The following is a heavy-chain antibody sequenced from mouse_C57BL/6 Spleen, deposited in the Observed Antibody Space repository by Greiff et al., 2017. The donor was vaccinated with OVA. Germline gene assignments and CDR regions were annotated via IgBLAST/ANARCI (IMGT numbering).Heavy chain of an antibody. J-gene: IGHJ4*01. V-gene: IGHV10-1*01. CDR1: GFSFNTYA. Sequence: EVKLMESGGGLVQPKGSLKLSCAASGFSFNTYAMNWVRQAPGKGLEWVARIRSKSNNYATYYADSVKDRFTISRDDSESMLYLQMNNLKTEDTAMYYCVRHGGNYYAMDYWGQGTSVTVSS. CDR3: VRHGGNYYAMDY. D-gene: IGHD2-1*01. CDR2: IRSKSNNYAT.